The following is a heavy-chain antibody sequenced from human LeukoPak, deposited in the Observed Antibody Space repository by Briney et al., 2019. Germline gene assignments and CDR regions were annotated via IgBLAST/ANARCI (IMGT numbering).Heavy chain of an antibody. Sequence: PSETLSLTCAVYGGSFSGCYWSWIRQPPGKGLEWIGEINHSGSTNYNPSLKSRVTISVDTSKNQFSLKLSSVTAADTAVYYCARGVIITSWFDPWGQGTLVTVSS. V-gene: IGHV4-34*01. CDR2: INHSGST. CDR3: ARGVIITSWFDP. J-gene: IGHJ5*02. D-gene: IGHD3-10*01. CDR1: GGSFSGCY.